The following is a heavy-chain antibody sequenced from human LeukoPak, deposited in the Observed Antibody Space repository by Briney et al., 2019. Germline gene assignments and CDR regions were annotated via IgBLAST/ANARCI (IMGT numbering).Heavy chain of an antibody. CDR1: GFTFSSFA. V-gene: IGHV3-74*01. D-gene: IGHD6-19*01. CDR2: LHSVGSGT. J-gene: IGHJ4*02. CDR3: ANGGAYSSGWPLHY. Sequence: PGGSLTLSCAASGFTFSSFAMDWVRQAPGKGLEWVSLLHSVGSGTGYADSVKGRFTISRDNAKNTLYLQMNSLRAEDTAVYYCANGGAYSSGWPLHYWGQESLVSVSS.